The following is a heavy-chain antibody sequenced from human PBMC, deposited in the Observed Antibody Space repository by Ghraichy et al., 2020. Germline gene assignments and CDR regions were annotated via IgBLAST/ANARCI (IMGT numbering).Heavy chain of an antibody. CDR3: ATDPQVAPSGSYYIDY. D-gene: IGHD1-26*01. CDR2: FDPEDGET. CDR1: GYTLTELS. Sequence: ASVKVSCKVSGYTLTELSMHWVRQAPGKGLEWMGGFDPEDGETIYAQKFQGRVTMTEDTSTDTAYMELSSLRSEDTAVYYCATDPQVAPSGSYYIDYWGQGTLVTVSS. J-gene: IGHJ4*02. V-gene: IGHV1-24*01.